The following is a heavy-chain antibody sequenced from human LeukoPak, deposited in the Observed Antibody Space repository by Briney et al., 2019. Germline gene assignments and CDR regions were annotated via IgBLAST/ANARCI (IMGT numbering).Heavy chain of an antibody. Sequence: GGSLRLSCAAPGFTFSNYWMSWVRQAPGKGLEWVANIKEDGSEEYYVDSVKGRFTISRDNGKNSLYLQMNSLRVEDTAVYYCARGGLRYFALWGQGALVTVSS. D-gene: IGHD3-16*01. CDR3: ARGGLRYFAL. V-gene: IGHV3-7*04. CDR1: GFTFSNYW. J-gene: IGHJ5*02. CDR2: IKEDGSEE.